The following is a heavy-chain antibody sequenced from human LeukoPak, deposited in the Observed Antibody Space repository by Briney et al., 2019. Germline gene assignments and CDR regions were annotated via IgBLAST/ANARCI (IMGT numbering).Heavy chain of an antibody. J-gene: IGHJ5*02. V-gene: IGHV5-51*01. CDR1: GYSFTSYW. Sequence: GESLKISCKGSGYSFTSYWIGWVRQMPGKGLEWMGIIYPGDSDTRYSPSFQGQVTISADKSISTAYLQWSSLKASDTAMYYCARIPGYSSGRPDYNWFDPWGQGTLVTVSS. CDR3: ARIPGYSSGRPDYNWFDP. D-gene: IGHD6-19*01. CDR2: IYPGDSDT.